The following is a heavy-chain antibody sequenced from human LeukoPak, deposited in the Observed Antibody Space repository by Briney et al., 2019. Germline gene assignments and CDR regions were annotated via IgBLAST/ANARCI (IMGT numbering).Heavy chain of an antibody. CDR3: ARVNCSSTSCRSKFLDY. D-gene: IGHD2-2*01. J-gene: IGHJ4*02. CDR1: GYTFTNYD. V-gene: IGHV1-8*01. CDR2: MNPNTGNT. Sequence: GASVKVSCKASGYTFTNYDINWVRQATGQGLEWRGWMNPNTGNTGYAQKFQGRVTMTRNTSISTAYMELSSLRSEDTAIYYCARVNCSSTSCRSKFLDYWGQGTLVTVSS.